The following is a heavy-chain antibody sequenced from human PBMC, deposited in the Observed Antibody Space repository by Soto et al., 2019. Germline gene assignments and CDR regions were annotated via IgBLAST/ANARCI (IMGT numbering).Heavy chain of an antibody. CDR2: INPNGGST. V-gene: IGHV1-46*01. J-gene: IGHJ4*02. CDR1: GYSFTGYY. D-gene: IGHD3-22*01. Sequence: ASVKVSCKASGYSFTGYYIYWLRQAPGQGLEWVGVINPNGGSTNYAQKFQGRVTITRDMFTGTIYMELSSLRSEDTAVYYCARVGPSNYNDSSGNYFDYWGKETQVTVS. CDR3: ARVGPSNYNDSSGNYFDY.